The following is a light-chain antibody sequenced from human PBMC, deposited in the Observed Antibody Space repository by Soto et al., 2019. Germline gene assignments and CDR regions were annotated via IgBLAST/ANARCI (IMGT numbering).Light chain of an antibody. J-gene: IGLJ1*01. CDR1: SSDVGGYNY. CDR3: TSYAGGTSFV. Sequence: QSVLTQPPSASGSPGQSVTISCTGTSSDVGGYNYVSWYQHHPGKAPKLMIYEVSKRPSGVPDRFSGSKSGNTASLTVSGLQAEDEADYYCTSYAGGTSFVFGTGTKVTVL. V-gene: IGLV2-8*01. CDR2: EVS.